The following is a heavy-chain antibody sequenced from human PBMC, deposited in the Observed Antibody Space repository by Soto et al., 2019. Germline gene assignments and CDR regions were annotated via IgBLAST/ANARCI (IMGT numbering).Heavy chain of an antibody. V-gene: IGHV1-3*01. Sequence: QVQLVQSGAEVKKPGASVKVSCKASGYTFTSYAMHWVRQAPGQRLEWMGWTNAGNGNTKYSQKFKGRVTITRETSASTAYMELSSLRSEDTAVYSCARVSGWYCFDYWGQGTLVNVSS. D-gene: IGHD6-19*01. CDR2: TNAGNGNT. CDR1: GYTFTSYA. J-gene: IGHJ4*02. CDR3: ARVSGWYCFDY.